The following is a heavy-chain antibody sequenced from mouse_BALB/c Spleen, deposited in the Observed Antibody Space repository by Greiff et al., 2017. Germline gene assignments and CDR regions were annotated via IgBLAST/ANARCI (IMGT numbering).Heavy chain of an antibody. Sequence: VQLHQSGPGLVAPSQSLSITCTVSGFSLTSYGVHWVRQPPGKGLEWLGVIWAGGSTNYNSALMSRLSISKDNSKSQVFLKMNSLQTDDTAMYYCAREDYDYDGWFAYWGQGTLVTVSA. V-gene: IGHV2-9*02. CDR1: GFSLTSYG. J-gene: IGHJ3*01. CDR3: AREDYDYDGWFAY. CDR2: IWAGGST. D-gene: IGHD2-4*01.